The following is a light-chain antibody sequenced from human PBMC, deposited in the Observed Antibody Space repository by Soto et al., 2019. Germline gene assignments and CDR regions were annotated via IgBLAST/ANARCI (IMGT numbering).Light chain of an antibody. J-gene: IGLJ2*01. CDR3: CSYAGSYRVL. CDR1: SSDVGDYDY. V-gene: IGLV2-11*01. Sequence: QSALTQPRSVSGSPGQSVTISCTGTSSDVGDYDYVSWYQQHPDKAPKLMIYDVTKRPSGVPDRFSGSKSGNTASLTISGLQAEDDADYYCCSYAGSYRVLFGGGTQLTVL. CDR2: DVT.